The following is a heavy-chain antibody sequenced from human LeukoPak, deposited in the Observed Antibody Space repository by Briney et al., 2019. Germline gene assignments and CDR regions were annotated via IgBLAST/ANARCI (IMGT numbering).Heavy chain of an antibody. CDR2: INHSGST. CDR1: GGSFSGYY. J-gene: IGHJ5*02. CDR3: ARGRRAVSGTCWFDP. D-gene: IGHD6-19*01. V-gene: IGHV4-34*01. Sequence: SETLSLTRAVYGGSFSGYYWSWIRQPPGKGLEWIGEINHSGSTNYNPSLKSRVTISVYTSKNQFSLKLSSVTAADTAVYYCARGRRAVSGTCWFDPWGQGTLVTVSS.